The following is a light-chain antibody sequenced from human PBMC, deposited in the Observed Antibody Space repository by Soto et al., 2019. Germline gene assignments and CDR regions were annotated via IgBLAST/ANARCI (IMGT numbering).Light chain of an antibody. J-gene: IGKJ2*01. CDR1: QSVYNNY. Sequence: EIVLTQSPGPLSLSPGEGATLSCRASQSVYNNYLAWYQQKPGQAPRLLISGASSRAIGIPDRFSGSVSGTDFTLTISRLESEDFAVYYCESYGSSPPHTFGQGTKLE. CDR2: GAS. CDR3: ESYGSSPPHT. V-gene: IGKV3-20*01.